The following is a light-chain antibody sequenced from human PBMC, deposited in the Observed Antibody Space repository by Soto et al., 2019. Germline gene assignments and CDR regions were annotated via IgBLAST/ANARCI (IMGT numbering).Light chain of an antibody. V-gene: IGKV3-11*01. Sequence: EIVLTQSPATLSLSPGERATLSCRASQSISSYLAWYQQKPGQAPRLLIYDVSNRAAAIPARFSGSGSGTDFILTSSSLEPEDFAVYYCQQRSSPFTFGPGTRVDIK. J-gene: IGKJ3*01. CDR1: QSISSY. CDR2: DVS. CDR3: QQRSSPFT.